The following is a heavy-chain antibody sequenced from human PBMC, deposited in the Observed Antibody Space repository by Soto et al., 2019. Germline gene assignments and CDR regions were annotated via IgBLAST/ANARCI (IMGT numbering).Heavy chain of an antibody. Sequence: PSETLSLTCTVSGGSISSYYWSWIRQPPGKGLESIGYLYYSRSTNYNPSLKSRVTISVDTSKNQFSLKLSSVTAADTAVYYCARGGYGDLYFDYWGQGILVTVSS. CDR2: LYYSRST. J-gene: IGHJ4*02. V-gene: IGHV4-59*08. CDR3: ARGGYGDLYFDY. D-gene: IGHD4-17*01. CDR1: GGSISSYY.